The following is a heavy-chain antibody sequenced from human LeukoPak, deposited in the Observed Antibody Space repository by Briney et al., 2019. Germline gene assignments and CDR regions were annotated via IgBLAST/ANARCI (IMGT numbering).Heavy chain of an antibody. CDR3: AREGGGCRSTSCYAS. J-gene: IGHJ4*02. Sequence: GGSLRLSCAASGFTFSSYAMTWVRHAPGTGLEWVSVISGSGGSTYYADSVKGRFTISRDDSKNTLFLQMNSLRAEDTAVYYCAREGGGCRSTSCYASWGQGTLVTVSS. D-gene: IGHD2-2*01. CDR1: GFTFSSYA. CDR2: ISGSGGST. V-gene: IGHV3-23*01.